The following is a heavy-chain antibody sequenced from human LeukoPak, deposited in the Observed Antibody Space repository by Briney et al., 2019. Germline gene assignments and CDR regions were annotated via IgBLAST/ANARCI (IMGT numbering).Heavy chain of an antibody. V-gene: IGHV1-18*04. CDR3: ARDALTYYYDSSGYYTYYYYYGMDV. CDR1: GYTFTGYY. J-gene: IGHJ6*02. Sequence: ASVKVSCKASGYTFTGYYMHWVRQAPGQGLEWMGWISAYNGNTNYAQKLQGRVTMTTDTSTSTAYMELRSLRSDDTAVYYCARDALTYYYDSSGYYTYYYYYGMDVWGQGTTVTVSS. CDR2: ISAYNGNT. D-gene: IGHD3-22*01.